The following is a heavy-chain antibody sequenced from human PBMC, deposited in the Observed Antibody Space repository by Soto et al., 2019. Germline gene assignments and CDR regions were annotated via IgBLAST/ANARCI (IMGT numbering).Heavy chain of an antibody. D-gene: IGHD2-15*01. CDR2: ISTYNGDT. Sequence: QVQLVQSGAEVKKPGASVKVSCKASGYSFTTYGISWERQAPGQGLEWMGWISTYNGDTDYAQNLQGRVTMTTDTTTNTGYMELRSLRFDDKAVYYCAREGSRPYYYYGMDVWGQGTTVTVSS. CDR3: AREGSRPYYYYGMDV. V-gene: IGHV1-18*01. CDR1: GYSFTTYG. J-gene: IGHJ6*02.